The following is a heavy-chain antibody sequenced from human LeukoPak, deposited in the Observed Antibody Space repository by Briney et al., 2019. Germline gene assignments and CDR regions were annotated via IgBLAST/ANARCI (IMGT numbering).Heavy chain of an antibody. D-gene: IGHD1-26*01. CDR2: ISGSGGST. J-gene: IGHJ4*02. V-gene: IGHV3-23*01. CDR3: AKDGIGWELRNVWGY. CDR1: GLTFSSYG. Sequence: PGGSLRLSCAASGLTFSSYGMSWVRQAPGKGLEWVSAISGSGGSTYYADSVKGRFTISRDNSKNTLYLQMNSLRAEDTAVYYCAKDGIGWELRNVWGYWGQGTLVTVSS.